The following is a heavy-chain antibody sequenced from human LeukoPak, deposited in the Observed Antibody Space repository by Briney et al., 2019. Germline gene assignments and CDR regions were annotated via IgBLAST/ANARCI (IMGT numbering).Heavy chain of an antibody. D-gene: IGHD2-21*02. CDR2: TSSSSSYI. Sequence: GGSLRLSCAASGFTFSSYSMNWVRQGPGKGLECVSSTSSSSSYIYYADSVKGRFTISRDNAKNSLYLQMNSLRAEDTAVYYCARGKYCGGDCYSDDAFDIWGQGTMVTVSS. CDR3: ARGKYCGGDCYSDDAFDI. J-gene: IGHJ3*02. V-gene: IGHV3-21*01. CDR1: GFTFSSYS.